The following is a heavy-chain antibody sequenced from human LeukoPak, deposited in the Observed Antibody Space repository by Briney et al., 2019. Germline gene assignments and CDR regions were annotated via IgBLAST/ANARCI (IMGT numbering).Heavy chain of an antibody. CDR3: ARISTSVAGGDY. Sequence: GGSLRLSCAASGFIFRSSWMTWVRQAPGKGLEWVANIKKDGSEKYYVDSVKGRFTISRDNAKNLLYLQMDSLRAEDTAVYYCARISTSVAGGDYWGQGNLVTVSS. CDR2: IKKDGSEK. D-gene: IGHD6-19*01. V-gene: IGHV3-7*01. J-gene: IGHJ4*02. CDR1: GFIFRSSW.